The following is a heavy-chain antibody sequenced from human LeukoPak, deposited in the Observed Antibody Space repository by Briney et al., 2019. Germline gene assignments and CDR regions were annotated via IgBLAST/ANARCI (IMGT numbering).Heavy chain of an antibody. CDR2: VRYDGRDK. D-gene: IGHD2-21*01. V-gene: IGHV3-30*02. CDR3: ARGGARDIWYFAY. CDR1: GFTFSAYG. J-gene: IGHJ4*02. Sequence: GGSLRLSCEVSGFTFSAYGIHGVRQSPGKGLEGVAFVRYDGRDKFYADSVKGRFIVSKDNSRTTLQLQMNSLRSEDTAVYFCARGGARDIWYFAYWGQGIRVTVSS.